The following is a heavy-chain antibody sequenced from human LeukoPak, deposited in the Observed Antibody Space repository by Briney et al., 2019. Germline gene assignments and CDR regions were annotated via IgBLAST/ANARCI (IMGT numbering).Heavy chain of an antibody. V-gene: IGHV3-48*01. D-gene: IGHD3/OR15-3a*01. Sequence: PGGSLRLSCAASGFTFSSYSMNWVRQAPGKGLEWVSYISSSSSTIYYADSVKGRFTISRDNAKNSLYLQMNSLRAEDTAMYFCARDRVWTVLYWGQGTLVTVSS. CDR2: ISSSSSTI. CDR3: ARDRVWTVLY. J-gene: IGHJ4*02. CDR1: GFTFSSYS.